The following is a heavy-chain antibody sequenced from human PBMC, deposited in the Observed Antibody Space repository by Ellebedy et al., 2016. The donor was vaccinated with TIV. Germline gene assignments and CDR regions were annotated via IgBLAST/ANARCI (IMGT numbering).Heavy chain of an antibody. CDR2: ISWNSGSI. V-gene: IGHV3-9*01. Sequence: GGSLRLSCAASGFTFDDYAMHWVRQAPGKGLEWVSGISWNSGSIGYADSVKGRFTISRDNAKNSLYLQMNSLRAEDTAVYYCARDENWNYGAFDIWGQGTMVTVSS. D-gene: IGHD1-7*01. CDR3: ARDENWNYGAFDI. CDR1: GFTFDDYA. J-gene: IGHJ3*02.